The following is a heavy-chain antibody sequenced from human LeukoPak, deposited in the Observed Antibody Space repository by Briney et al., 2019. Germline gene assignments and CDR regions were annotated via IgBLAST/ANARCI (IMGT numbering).Heavy chain of an antibody. Sequence: GGSLRLSCAASGLTFSDHYMDWVRQAPGKGLEWVGRTRNRAHSYTTEYAASVKGRFTISRDDSKNSLYLQMISLKTEDTAVYYCARLYYDSSAYYAQGSDYWGQGTLVTVSS. J-gene: IGHJ4*02. V-gene: IGHV3-72*01. CDR3: ARLYYDSSAYYAQGSDY. D-gene: IGHD3-22*01. CDR1: GLTFSDHY. CDR2: TRNRAHSYTT.